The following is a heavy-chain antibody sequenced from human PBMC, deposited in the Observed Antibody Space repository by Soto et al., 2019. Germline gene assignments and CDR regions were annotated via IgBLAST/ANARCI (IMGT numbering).Heavy chain of an antibody. D-gene: IGHD1-1*01. CDR3: ARVERGTVTTVVDAFDI. V-gene: IGHV4-34*01. CDR1: GGFVSSGSYY. J-gene: IGHJ3*02. Sequence: QVQLQQWGAGLLKPSETLSLTCAVYGGFVSSGSYYWSWIRQPPGKGLEWIGEMSHSGGTHFNPSLNGPVTISVDTSKNQFSLDIYSVTAADTALYYCARVERGTVTTVVDAFDIWGPGTMVTVSS. CDR2: MSHSGGT.